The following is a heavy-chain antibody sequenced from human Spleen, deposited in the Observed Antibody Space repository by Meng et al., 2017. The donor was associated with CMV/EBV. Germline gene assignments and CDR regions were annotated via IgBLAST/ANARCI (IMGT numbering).Heavy chain of an antibody. CDR2: IRYDEKTK. Sequence: GESLKISCAASAFTVSNNYMSWVRQLPGKGLEWVAFIRYDEKTKYHAVSVKGRFTISRDNSKNTLYLQMNSLTVEDTAVYYCVKDFPGDCYPFCYYFSHGMDVWGQGTTVTVSS. D-gene: IGHD2-21*01. V-gene: IGHV3-30*02. CDR3: VKDFPGDCYPFCYYFSHGMDV. J-gene: IGHJ6*02. CDR1: AFTVSNNY.